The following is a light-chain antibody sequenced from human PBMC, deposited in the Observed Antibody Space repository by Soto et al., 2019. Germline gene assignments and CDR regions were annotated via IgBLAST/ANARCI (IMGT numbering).Light chain of an antibody. V-gene: IGKV4-1*01. CDR3: QQYYRSPLS. J-gene: IGKJ4*01. Sequence: DIVMTQSPDSLAVSLGERATLNCKSSQSVLSSLNNPNPLPWSQKKPGQPPRLLVYWASTRESGVPHRFSGRGSGTDFSLTISSLQAEDVAVYYCQQYYRSPLSFGGGTRVEIK. CDR2: WAS. CDR1: QSVLSSLNNPNP.